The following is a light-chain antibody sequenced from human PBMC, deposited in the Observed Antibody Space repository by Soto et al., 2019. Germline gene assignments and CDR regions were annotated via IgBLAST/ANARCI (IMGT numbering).Light chain of an antibody. Sequence: QSALTQPASVSGSPGQSITISCSGTSSDVGSYNLVSWFQQHPGKAPKLMIYEDNKWPSGVSNRFSGSKSGNTASLTISGLQAEDEADYYCGGWDDSLSGPVFGGGTKLTVL. V-gene: IGLV2-23*01. J-gene: IGLJ2*01. CDR1: SSDVGSYNL. CDR2: EDN. CDR3: GGWDDSLSGPV.